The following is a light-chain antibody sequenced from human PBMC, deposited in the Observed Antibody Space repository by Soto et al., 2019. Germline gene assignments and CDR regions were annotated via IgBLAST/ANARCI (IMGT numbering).Light chain of an antibody. CDR2: TNT. CDR3: ASWDDSLNAPV. V-gene: IGLV1-44*01. Sequence: QPALTQPPSASGTPGQRVTISCSGSSSNVGGNPVNWYQHVPTTAPKLLIYTNTQRPSGVPDRFSGSKSGISASLAISGLQSEDEAYYYCASWDDSLNAPVFGTGTRSPS. J-gene: IGLJ1*01. CDR1: SSNVGGNP.